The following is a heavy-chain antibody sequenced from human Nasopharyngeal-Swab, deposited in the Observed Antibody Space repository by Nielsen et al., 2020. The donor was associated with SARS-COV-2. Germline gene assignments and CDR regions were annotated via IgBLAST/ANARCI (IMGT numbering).Heavy chain of an antibody. J-gene: IGHJ6*03. CDR1: GGSFSGHQ. CDR2: VNHGGDT. V-gene: IGHV4-34*01. D-gene: IGHD2-2*01. CDR3: ARGGAGVVPAPVLGLGPYYYYYYMDV. Sequence: SETLSLTCAVYGGSFSGHQWSWVRQPPGKGLEWIGEVNHGGDTNYYPSFKSRVTISVATSKNQFSLKLSSVTAADTAVYYCARGGAGVVPAPVLGLGPYYYYYYMDVWGKGTTVTVSS.